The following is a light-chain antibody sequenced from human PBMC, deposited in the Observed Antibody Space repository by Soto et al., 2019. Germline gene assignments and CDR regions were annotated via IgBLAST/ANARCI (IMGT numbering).Light chain of an antibody. CDR2: LGS. CDR3: IQALQTPRT. Sequence: DIVMTQSPLSLPVTPGEPASISCRSSQSLLHSNGYNYLDWYLQKPGQSPQLLIYLGSNRASGVPDRFSGSGSGTVFTLKISRVEAEDVGVYYCIQALQTPRTFGGGTKVEI. CDR1: QSLLHSNGYNY. J-gene: IGKJ4*01. V-gene: IGKV2-28*01.